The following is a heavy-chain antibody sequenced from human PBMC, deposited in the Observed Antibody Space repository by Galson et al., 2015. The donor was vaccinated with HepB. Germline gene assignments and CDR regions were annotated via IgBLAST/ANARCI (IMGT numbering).Heavy chain of an antibody. V-gene: IGHV3-11*03. CDR1: GFTFSDFY. CDR3: ARVIRGYSHYGGI. CDR2: IRGDSADI. D-gene: IGHD5-18*01. J-gene: IGHJ4*02. Sequence: SLRLSCAASGFTFSDFYMSWIRQAPGKGLEYLSYIRGDSADINYAYSVRGRFTISRDNGKNSLYLQMNSLGVEDTAVYYCARVIRGYSHYGGIWGQGTLVTVSS.